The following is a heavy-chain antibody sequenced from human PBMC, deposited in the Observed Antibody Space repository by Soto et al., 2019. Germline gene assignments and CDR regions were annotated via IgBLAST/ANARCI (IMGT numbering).Heavy chain of an antibody. V-gene: IGHV2-26*01. J-gene: IGHJ2*01. Sequence: QVTLKESGPVLVKPTETLTLTCTVSGFSLSNARMGVSWIRQPPGKALEWLAHIFSNDEKSYSTSLKSRLNTPKDTSKSQVVLTMTNMDPVDTATYYCARITHVYGDYWDFDLWGRGTLVTVSS. D-gene: IGHD4-17*01. CDR1: GFSLSNARMG. CDR2: IFSNDEK. CDR3: ARITHVYGDYWDFDL.